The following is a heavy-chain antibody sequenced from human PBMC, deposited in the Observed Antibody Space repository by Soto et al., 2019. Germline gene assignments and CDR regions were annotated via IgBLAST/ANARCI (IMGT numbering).Heavy chain of an antibody. J-gene: IGHJ6*02. V-gene: IGHV5-51*01. CDR2: IYPGDSDT. D-gene: IGHD3-3*01. CDR3: ARQKNDFLLGYYRYYGMDV. CDR1: GYDFTTYW. Sequence: GESLKISCKGSGYDFTTYWIGWVRQMPGKGLEWMGIIYPGDSDTRYSPSFQGQVTISADSSISTAYLQWSSLKASDTARYYCARQKNDFLLGYYRYYGMDVWGQGTTVTVP.